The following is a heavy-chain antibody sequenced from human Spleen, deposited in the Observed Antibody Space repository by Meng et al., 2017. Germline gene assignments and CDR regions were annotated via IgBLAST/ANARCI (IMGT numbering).Heavy chain of an antibody. CDR3: ARGRVVVTAAPSDY. CDR2: ITNEGRNT. J-gene: IGHJ4*02. Sequence: VQLVESGGDVVPPGRSLRLSCAASGFTFSSYGIHWVRQTPGKALVWVSRITNEGRNTIYADSVKGRFTISRDNAKNTLYLQMNSLRAEDTAVYYCARGRVVVTAAPSDYWGQGSLVTVSS. V-gene: IGHV3-74*02. D-gene: IGHD2-15*01. CDR1: GFTFSSYG.